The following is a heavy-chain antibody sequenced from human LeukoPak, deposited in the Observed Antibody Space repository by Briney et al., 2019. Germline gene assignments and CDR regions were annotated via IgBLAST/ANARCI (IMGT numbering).Heavy chain of an antibody. V-gene: IGHV6-1*01. CDR2: TYYRSQWYS. CDR1: GDSVSSNSAA. Sequence: SQTLSLTCALSGDSVSSNSAAWYWLRQSPSRGLEWLGRTYYRSQWYSDYAVSVKSRITINPDTSKNQFSLQLNSVTPEDTAVYYCARAGSSWYLDYWGQGTLVTVSS. CDR3: ARAGSSWYLDY. J-gene: IGHJ4*02. D-gene: IGHD6-13*01.